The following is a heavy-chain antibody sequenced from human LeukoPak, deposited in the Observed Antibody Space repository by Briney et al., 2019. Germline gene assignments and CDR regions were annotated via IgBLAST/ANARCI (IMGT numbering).Heavy chain of an antibody. CDR1: GFTCSSYE. Sequence: HARGSLRFSCAASGFTCSSYEMNWVRQAPGKGLEWVSYISSSGSTIYYAASVKGRFTISRDSAKNSLYLQMNSLRAEDTAVYYCARDCDTAYYWGQGTLVTVSS. J-gene: IGHJ4*02. D-gene: IGHD5-18*01. V-gene: IGHV3-48*03. CDR2: ISSSGSTI. CDR3: ARDCDTAYY.